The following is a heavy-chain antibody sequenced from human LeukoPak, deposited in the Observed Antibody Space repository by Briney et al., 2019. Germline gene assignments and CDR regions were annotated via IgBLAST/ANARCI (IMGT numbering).Heavy chain of an antibody. Sequence: PSETLSLTCTVSGGSISSYYWSWIRQPPGKGLEWIGYIYYRGSTNYNPSLKSRVTISVDTSKNQFSLKLSSVTAADTAVYYCARVRSTAAADYYFDYWGQGTLVTVSS. V-gene: IGHV4-59*12. J-gene: IGHJ4*02. CDR1: GGSISSYY. CDR3: ARVRSTAAADYYFDY. D-gene: IGHD6-13*01. CDR2: IYYRGST.